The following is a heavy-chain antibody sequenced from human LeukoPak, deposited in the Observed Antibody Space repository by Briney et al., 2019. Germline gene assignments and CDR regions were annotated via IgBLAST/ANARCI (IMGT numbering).Heavy chain of an antibody. V-gene: IGHV4-39*07. D-gene: IGHD2-21*02. CDR3: ARSYCGGDCYSDPFDY. Sequence: SETLSLTCTVSGGSISSSSYYWSWIRQPPGKGLEWIGEINHSGSTNYNPSLKSRVTISVDTSKNQFSLKLSSVTAANTAVYYCARSYCGGDCYSDPFDYWGQGTLVTVSS. J-gene: IGHJ4*02. CDR1: GGSISSSSYY. CDR2: INHSGST.